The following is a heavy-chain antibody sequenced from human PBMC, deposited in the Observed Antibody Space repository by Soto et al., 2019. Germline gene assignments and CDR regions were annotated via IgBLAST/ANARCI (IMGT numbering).Heavy chain of an antibody. CDR1: GYSFTSYW. D-gene: IGHD2-2*01. CDR2: IYPGDSDT. J-gene: IGHJ5*02. V-gene: IGHV5-51*01. Sequence: GESLKISCKGSGYSFTSYWIGWVRQMPGKGLEWMGIIYPGDSDTRYSPSFQGQVTISADKSISTAYLQWSSLKASDTAMYYCARHGVYCSSTSCYVHNWFDPWGQGTLVTVSS. CDR3: ARHGVYCSSTSCYVHNWFDP.